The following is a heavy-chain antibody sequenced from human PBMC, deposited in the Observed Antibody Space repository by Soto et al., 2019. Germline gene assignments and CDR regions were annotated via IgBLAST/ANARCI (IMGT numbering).Heavy chain of an antibody. CDR3: AHRNSRMFAFDI. V-gene: IGHV2-5*02. D-gene: IGHD3-10*02. CDR1: GSSLTTVGMG. CDR2: IYWDDDK. J-gene: IGHJ3*02. Sequence: SGPTLVNPTQTLTLTCTFSGSSLTTVGMGVGWIRQPPGKALDWLGIIYWDDDKRYSPSLNGRVTFIKDTSKNQVVLTMTNVDPVDTGTYYCAHRNSRMFAFDIWGQGTLVTVSS.